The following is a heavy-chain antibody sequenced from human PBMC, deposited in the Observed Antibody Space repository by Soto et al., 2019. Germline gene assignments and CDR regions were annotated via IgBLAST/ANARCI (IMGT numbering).Heavy chain of an antibody. J-gene: IGHJ4*02. CDR3: AKTGGSAWHLTY. V-gene: IGHV4-39*07. CDR1: GGSISSSGYY. CDR2: IYYSGST. Sequence: SETLSLTCRVSGGSISSSGYYWGWIRQPPGKGLEWIGSIYYSGSTYYNPSLKSRVTISVDNSKNTLYLQMNNLRAEDTALYYCAKTGGSAWHLTYWGQGTLVTVSS. D-gene: IGHD6-19*01.